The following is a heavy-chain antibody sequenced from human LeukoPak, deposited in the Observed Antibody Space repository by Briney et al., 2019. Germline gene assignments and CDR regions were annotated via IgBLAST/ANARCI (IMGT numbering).Heavy chain of an antibody. D-gene: IGHD2-21*02. Sequence: SETLSLTCTVSSDSIYSSNYYWGWIRQPPGKGLEWIGSIYYSRSTYYNSSLKSRVTISVDTSKNQFSLKLSSLTAEDTAVYYCARAAYCGGDCYLFDYWGQGTLVTVSS. J-gene: IGHJ4*02. V-gene: IGHV4-39*01. CDR1: SDSIYSSNYY. CDR3: ARAAYCGGDCYLFDY. CDR2: IYYSRST.